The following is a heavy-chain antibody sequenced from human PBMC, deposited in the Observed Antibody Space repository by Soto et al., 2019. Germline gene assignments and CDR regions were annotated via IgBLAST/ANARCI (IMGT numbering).Heavy chain of an antibody. CDR3: AKNQGVELVPLATVDWFDP. D-gene: IGHD1-26*01. Sequence: GGSLRLSCAASGFTFSSYAMSWVRQAPGKGLEWVSSISESGDSTSYAESVRGRFTISRDNSKSTVYLELNNLSAEDTAVYHCAKNQGVELVPLATVDWFDPWGQGSVVTVSS. CDR2: ISESGDST. J-gene: IGHJ5*02. CDR1: GFTFSSYA. V-gene: IGHV3-23*01.